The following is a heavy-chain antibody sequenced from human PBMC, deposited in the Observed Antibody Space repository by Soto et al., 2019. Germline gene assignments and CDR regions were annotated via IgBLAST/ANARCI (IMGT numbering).Heavy chain of an antibody. D-gene: IGHD5-12*01. CDR1: GYTFNTYG. CDR3: ARDRDRVADF. V-gene: IGHV1-18*01. CDR2: INAYNGNT. J-gene: IGHJ3*01. Sequence: QVHLVQSGAEVKKPGASVKVSCKASGYTFNTYGITWVRQAPGQGLEWMAWINAYNGNTLYAKNLQGRVTMTTDTSTSTAYMEMGSLTSADTAVYYCARDRDRVADFWGQGTMVTVSS.